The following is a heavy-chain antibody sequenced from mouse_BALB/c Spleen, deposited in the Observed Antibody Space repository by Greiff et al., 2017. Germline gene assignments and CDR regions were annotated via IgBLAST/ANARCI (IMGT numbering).Heavy chain of an antibody. CDR1: GFTFTDYY. V-gene: IGHV7-3*02. CDR2: IRNKANGYTT. CDR3: ARCGKDAMDY. Sequence: EVKLVESGGGLVQPGGSLRLSCATSGFTFTDYYMSWVRQPPGKALEWLGFIRNKANGYTTEYSASVKGRFTISRDNSQSILYLQMNTLRAEDSATYYCARCGKDAMDYWGQGTSVTVSS. D-gene: IGHD1-1*01. J-gene: IGHJ4*01.